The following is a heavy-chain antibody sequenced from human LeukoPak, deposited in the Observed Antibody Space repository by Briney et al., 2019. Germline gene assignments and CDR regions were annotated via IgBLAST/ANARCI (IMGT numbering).Heavy chain of an antibody. V-gene: IGHV3-23*01. CDR3: ATEQSVTRGSYTVDF. CDR1: GFTFSTYG. D-gene: IGHD6-19*01. Sequence: GGSLSLTCTASGFTFSTYGCNWGRQGPGKGLEWVSAIRPDGDRTYYANSVRGRFTISRDNSKDTVYLQINGLRVEDTAVYYCATEQSVTRGSYTVDFWGKGTLVTVSS. J-gene: IGHJ4*02. CDR2: IRPDGDRT.